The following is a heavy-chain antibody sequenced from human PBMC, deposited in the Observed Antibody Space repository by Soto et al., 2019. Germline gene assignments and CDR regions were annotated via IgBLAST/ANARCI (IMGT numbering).Heavy chain of an antibody. CDR2: INPSDGST. CDR3: ASALVGDFWSGYTRTWFDP. V-gene: IGHV1-46*01. D-gene: IGHD3-3*01. J-gene: IGHJ5*02. CDR1: GYTFTSYY. Sequence: GASVKVSCKASGYTFTSYYMHWVRQAPGQGLEWMGIINPSDGSTSYAQKFQGRVTMTRDTSTSTGYMELSSLRSEDTAVYYCASALVGDFWSGYTRTWFDPWGQGTLVTVSS.